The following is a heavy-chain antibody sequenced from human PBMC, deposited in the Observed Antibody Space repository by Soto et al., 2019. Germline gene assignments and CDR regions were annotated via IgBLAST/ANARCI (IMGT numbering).Heavy chain of an antibody. Sequence: ASVKVSCKACGYTFTGYYMHWVRQAPGQGLEWMGWINPNSGGTNYAQKFQGRVTMTRDTSISTAYMELSRLRSDDTAVYYCARHSSSSISSYYYYGMDVWGQGTTVTV. D-gene: IGHD6-6*01. CDR2: INPNSGGT. CDR3: ARHSSSSISSYYYYGMDV. J-gene: IGHJ6*02. CDR1: GYTFTGYY. V-gene: IGHV1-2*02.